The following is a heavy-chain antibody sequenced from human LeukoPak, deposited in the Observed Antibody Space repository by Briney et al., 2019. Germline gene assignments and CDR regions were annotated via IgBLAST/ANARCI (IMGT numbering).Heavy chain of an antibody. J-gene: IGHJ5*02. D-gene: IGHD6-13*01. CDR2: VNPNSGNT. CDR1: GDTFTRYD. CDR3: ARGRRRQQLVRAGNWFDP. Sequence: ASVKVSCKASGDTFTRYDINWWRQATGQGLEWMGWVNPNSGNTGYAQKFQGRVTITRNTSISTAYMDPSSPRSEDTAVYYCARGRRRQQLVRAGNWFDPWGQGTLVTVSS. V-gene: IGHV1-8*03.